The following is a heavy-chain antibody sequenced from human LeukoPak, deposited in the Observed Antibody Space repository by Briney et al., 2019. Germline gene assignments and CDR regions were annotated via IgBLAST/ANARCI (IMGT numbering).Heavy chain of an antibody. V-gene: IGHV4-4*02. J-gene: IGHJ5*02. CDR1: GGSISSSNW. CDR3: ASVTYSSSWKFDP. Sequence: PSETLSLTCAVSGGSISSSNWWSWVRQPPGKGLEWIGEIYHSGSTNYNPSLKSRVTISVDKSKNQFSLKMSSVTAADTAVYYCASVTYSSSWKFDPWGQGTLVTVSS. CDR2: IYHSGST. D-gene: IGHD6-13*01.